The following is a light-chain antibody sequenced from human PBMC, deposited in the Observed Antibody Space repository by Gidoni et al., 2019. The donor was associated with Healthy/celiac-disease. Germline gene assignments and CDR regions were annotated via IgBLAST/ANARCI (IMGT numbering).Light chain of an antibody. CDR3: QQYGSSSIT. J-gene: IGKJ5*01. CDR2: GAS. V-gene: IGKV3-20*01. Sequence: EIVLTQSPGTLSLSPGERATLSCRASQSVSSSYLARYQQKPGPAPRLPIYGASSRANGIPDRFSGSGSGTDFTLTISRLEPEDFAVYYCQQYGSSSITFGQGTRLEIK. CDR1: QSVSSSY.